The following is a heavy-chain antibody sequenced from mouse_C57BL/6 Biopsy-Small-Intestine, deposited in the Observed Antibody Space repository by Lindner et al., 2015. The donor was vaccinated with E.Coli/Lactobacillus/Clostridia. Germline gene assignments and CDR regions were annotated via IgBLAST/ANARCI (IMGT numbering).Heavy chain of an antibody. CDR2: IYPGDGDT. CDR1: GYVFSSYW. J-gene: IGHJ1*03. V-gene: IGHV1-80*01. Sequence: VQLQESGAELVKPGASVKISCKASGYVFSSYWMNWVKQRPGKGLEWIGQIYPGDGDTNYNGKFKGKATLTADKSSSTAYMQLSSLTSEDSAVYFCARRGGSSWFWYFDVWGTGTTVTVSS. CDR3: ARRGGSSWFWYFDV. D-gene: IGHD1-1*01.